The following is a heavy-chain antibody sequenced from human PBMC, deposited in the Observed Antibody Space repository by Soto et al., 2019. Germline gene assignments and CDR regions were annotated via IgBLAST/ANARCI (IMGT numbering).Heavy chain of an antibody. CDR2: MNPNSGNT. J-gene: IGHJ6*03. D-gene: IGHD6-13*01. CDR3: ARGIAAAGTLSYYYYYMDV. Sequence: QVQLVQSGAEVKKPGASVKVSCKASGYTFTSYDNNWVRQATGQGLEWMGWMNPNSGNTGYAQKFQGRVTMTRNTSISTAYMELSSLRSEDTAVYYCARGIAAAGTLSYYYYYMDVWGKGTTVTVSS. CDR1: GYTFTSYD. V-gene: IGHV1-8*01.